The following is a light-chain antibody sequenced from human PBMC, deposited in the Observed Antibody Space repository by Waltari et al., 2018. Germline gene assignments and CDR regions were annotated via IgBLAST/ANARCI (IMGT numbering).Light chain of an antibody. Sequence: QLVLTQSPSAYASLGASVKRTCTLSTGHRCNIITWRPQRPAKCPRYLMKVNSDGSHTKGDDIPDRFSGSGSGADRYLTISNVQSEDEADYYCETGGHGTWVFGGGTKLTVL. CDR2: VNSDGSH. J-gene: IGLJ3*02. CDR1: TGHRCNI. CDR3: ETGGHGTWV. V-gene: IGLV4-69*01.